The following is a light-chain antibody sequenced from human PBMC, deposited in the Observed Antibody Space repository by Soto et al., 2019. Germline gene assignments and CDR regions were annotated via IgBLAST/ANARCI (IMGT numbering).Light chain of an antibody. CDR2: KAS. CDR3: QEYDTLST. J-gene: IGKJ1*01. V-gene: IGKV1-5*03. Sequence: YSITISFRASQSISNCVACYQHQPGKAPKLLIYKASTLESGVPSRFSGSGSGTEFTLAISGLQTDDFATYYCQEYDTLSTFGQGTKVDIK. CDR1: QSISNC.